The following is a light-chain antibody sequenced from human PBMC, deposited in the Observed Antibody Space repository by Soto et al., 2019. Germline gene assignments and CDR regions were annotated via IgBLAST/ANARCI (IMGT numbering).Light chain of an antibody. Sequence: DIVLTQSPGTLSLSPGERATLSCRASQSVSSLFLAWYQQKPGRSPTLLIYDASTRATGVPDRFSGSGFGTDFTLTISRLEPEDFAVYYCQQSDSSVTFGQGTRLEFK. J-gene: IGKJ5*01. V-gene: IGKV3-20*01. CDR1: QSVSSLF. CDR3: QQSDSSVT. CDR2: DAS.